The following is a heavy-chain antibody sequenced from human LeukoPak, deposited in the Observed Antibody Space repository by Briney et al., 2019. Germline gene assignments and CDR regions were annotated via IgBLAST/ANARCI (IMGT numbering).Heavy chain of an antibody. D-gene: IGHD5-18*01. J-gene: IGHJ4*02. Sequence: ASVKVSCKASGYTFTGYYMHWVRQAPGQGLEWMGWINPNSGGTNYAQKFQGRVTMTRDTSISTAYMELSRLRSDDTAVYYCARGLGYSYGLPLYYFDYWGQGTLVTVSS. V-gene: IGHV1-2*02. CDR2: INPNSGGT. CDR1: GYTFTGYY. CDR3: ARGLGYSYGLPLYYFDY.